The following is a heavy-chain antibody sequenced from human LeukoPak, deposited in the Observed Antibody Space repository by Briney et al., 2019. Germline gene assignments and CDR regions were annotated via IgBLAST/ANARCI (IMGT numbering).Heavy chain of an antibody. V-gene: IGHV4-61*02. CDR2: IYTSGST. CDR1: GGSISSGSYY. D-gene: IGHD2-15*01. Sequence: PSETLSLTCTVSGGSISSGSYYWSWIRQPAGKGLEWIGRIYTSGSTNYNPSLKSRVTISVDTSEKQFSLQLNSVTAADTAVYYCARQGSAYYFDFWGQGTLVTVSS. CDR3: ARQGSAYYFDF. J-gene: IGHJ4*02.